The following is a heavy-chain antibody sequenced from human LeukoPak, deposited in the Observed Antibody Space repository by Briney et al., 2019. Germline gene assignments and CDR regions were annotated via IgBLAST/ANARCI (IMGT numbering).Heavy chain of an antibody. Sequence: GGSLRLSCAASGFTVSSYEMNWVRQAPGKGLEWISYISSSGSTIYYADSVKGRFTISRDNAKNSLYLQMNSLRAEDTAVYYCARGPEYSSGWYGGYWGQGALVTVSS. CDR3: ARGPEYSSGWYGGY. J-gene: IGHJ4*02. V-gene: IGHV3-48*03. D-gene: IGHD6-19*01. CDR1: GFTVSSYE. CDR2: ISSSGSTI.